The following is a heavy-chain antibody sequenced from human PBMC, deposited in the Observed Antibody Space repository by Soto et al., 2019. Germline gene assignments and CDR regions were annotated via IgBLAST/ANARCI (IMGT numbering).Heavy chain of an antibody. D-gene: IGHD3-3*01. CDR2: IYYSGST. CDR1: GGSISSSSYY. J-gene: IGHJ5*02. Sequence: SETLSLTCTVSGGSISSSSYYWGWIRHPPGNGLEWIGSIYYSGSTYYNPSLKSRVTISVDTSKNQFSLKLSSVTAADTAVYYCARQYVLRFLEWLSDNWVDPWGQASLITVST. CDR3: ARQYVLRFLEWLSDNWVDP. V-gene: IGHV4-39*01.